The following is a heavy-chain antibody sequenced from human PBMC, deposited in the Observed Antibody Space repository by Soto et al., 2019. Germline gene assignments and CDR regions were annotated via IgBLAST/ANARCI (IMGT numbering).Heavy chain of an antibody. J-gene: IGHJ6*02. CDR2: IIPIFGTA. D-gene: IGHD3-9*01. V-gene: IGHV1-69*06. CDR1: GGTFSSYA. Sequence: GASVKVSCKASGGTFSSYAINWVRQAPGQGLEWMGWIIPIFGTANYAQKFQGRVTITADKSTSTAYMELSSLRSEDTAVYYCARALLTHYAVLTGSYLYYGMEVWGQGTTLTASS. CDR3: ARALLTHYAVLTGSYLYYGMEV.